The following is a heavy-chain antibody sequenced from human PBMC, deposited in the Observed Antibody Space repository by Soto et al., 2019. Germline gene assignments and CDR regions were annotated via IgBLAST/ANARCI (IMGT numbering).Heavy chain of an antibody. J-gene: IGHJ4*02. V-gene: IGHV1-69*06. CDR1: GGTFSSYA. CDR3: ATSPIPMIVLYYFDY. D-gene: IGHD3-22*01. CDR2: IIPIFGTA. Sequence: AASVKVSCKASGGTFSSYAISWVRQAPGQGLGWMGGIIPIFGTANYAQKFQGRVTITADKSTSTAYMELSSLRSEDTAVYYCATSPIPMIVLYYFDYCGQGTLVTVSS.